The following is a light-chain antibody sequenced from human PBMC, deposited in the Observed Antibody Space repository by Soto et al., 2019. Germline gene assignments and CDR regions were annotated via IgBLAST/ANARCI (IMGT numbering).Light chain of an antibody. CDR2: DVS. CDR1: SSDVGGHKY. Sequence: QSVLTQPASVSVSPGQSITVSCTGTSSDVGGHKYVSWYQQHPGKAPKLMIYDVSNRPSGVSNRFSGSKSGNTASLTISGLQAEDEADYYCSSYTSSSTRVFGIGTKVTVL. J-gene: IGLJ1*01. CDR3: SSYTSSSTRV. V-gene: IGLV2-14*01.